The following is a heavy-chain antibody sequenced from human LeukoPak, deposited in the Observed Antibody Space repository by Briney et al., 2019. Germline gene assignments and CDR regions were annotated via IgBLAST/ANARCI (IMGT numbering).Heavy chain of an antibody. V-gene: IGHV4-39*07. Sequence: SETLSLTCTVSGGSISSSSYYWGWIRQPPGKGLEWIGSIYYSGSTYYNPSLKSRVTISVDTSKNQFSLNLSSVNAADTAVYYCARGYGPIVGATKVFDYWGQGTPVTVSS. CDR2: IYYSGST. CDR3: ARGYGPIVGATKVFDY. CDR1: GGSISSSSYY. D-gene: IGHD1-26*01. J-gene: IGHJ4*02.